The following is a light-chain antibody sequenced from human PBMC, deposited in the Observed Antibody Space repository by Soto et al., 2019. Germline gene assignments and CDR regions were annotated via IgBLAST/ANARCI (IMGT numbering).Light chain of an antibody. J-gene: IGKJ1*01. V-gene: IGKV1-39*01. CDR1: QNVNNY. Sequence: DIQMTQSPISLSASVGDRVTITCRASQNVNNYLNWYQQKPGKTPNLLIFAASFLQSGVPSRFSGSGSATDFTLTIGTLQPADYAIYFCQQSYNISWTFGQGTKVDMK. CDR2: AAS. CDR3: QQSYNISWT.